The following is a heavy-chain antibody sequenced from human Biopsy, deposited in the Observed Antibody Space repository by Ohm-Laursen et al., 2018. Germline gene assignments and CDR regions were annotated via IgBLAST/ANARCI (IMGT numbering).Heavy chain of an antibody. Sequence: TLSLTWAVSGDSISSYYWSWIRQPPGKGLQWIGYVYYTGSTDYNPSLQSRFTISVDTSKNHFSLRLRSVTPADTAIYYCARDRGYYSDRTVPGYFDLWGRGTLVTVSS. J-gene: IGHJ2*01. CDR1: GDSISSYY. V-gene: IGHV4-59*01. CDR2: VYYTGST. CDR3: ARDRGYYSDRTVPGYFDL. D-gene: IGHD3-22*01.